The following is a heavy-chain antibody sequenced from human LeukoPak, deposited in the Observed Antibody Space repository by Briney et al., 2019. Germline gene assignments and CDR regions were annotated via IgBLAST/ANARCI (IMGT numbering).Heavy chain of an antibody. D-gene: IGHD3-10*01. J-gene: IGHJ6*03. Sequence: GASVKVSCKASGYTFTSYGISWVRQAPGQGLEWMGWISAYNGNTNYAQKLQGRVTMTTDTSTSTAYMELRSLRSDDTAVYYCARLLLWFGEKPSYYMDVWGKGTTVTISS. V-gene: IGHV1-18*01. CDR2: ISAYNGNT. CDR3: ARLLLWFGEKPSYYMDV. CDR1: GYTFTSYG.